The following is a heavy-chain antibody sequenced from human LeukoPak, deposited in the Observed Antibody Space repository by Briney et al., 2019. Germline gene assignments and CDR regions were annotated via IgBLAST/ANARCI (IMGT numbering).Heavy chain of an antibody. D-gene: IGHD4-17*01. CDR3: ARDGGTTVISEYFDY. CDR1: GGTFSSYA. Sequence: SVKVSCKASGGTFSSYAISWVRQAPGQGLEWMGRIIPIFGIANYAQKFQGRVTITADKSTSTAYMELSSLRSEDTAAYYCARDGGTTVISEYFDYWGQGTLVTVSS. J-gene: IGHJ4*02. V-gene: IGHV1-69*04. CDR2: IIPIFGIA.